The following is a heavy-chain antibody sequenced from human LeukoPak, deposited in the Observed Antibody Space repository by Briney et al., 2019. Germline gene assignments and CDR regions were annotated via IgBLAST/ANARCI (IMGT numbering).Heavy chain of an antibody. J-gene: IGHJ3*02. V-gene: IGHV3-49*03. Sequence: GGSLRLSCAASGFTFSSYAMSWFRQAPGKGLEWVGFIRSKAYGGTTEYAASVKGRFTISRDDSKSIAYLQMNSLKTEDTAVYYCTRENSNWNGGLGAFDIWGQGTMVTVSS. CDR2: IRSKAYGGTT. CDR3: TRENSNWNGGLGAFDI. CDR1: GFTFSSYA. D-gene: IGHD1-1*01.